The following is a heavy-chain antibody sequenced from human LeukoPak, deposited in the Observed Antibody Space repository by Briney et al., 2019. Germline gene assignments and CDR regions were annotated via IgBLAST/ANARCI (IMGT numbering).Heavy chain of an antibody. D-gene: IGHD2-2*01. CDR3: ARALGVDCSTINCFLSPFDP. V-gene: IGHV1-2*02. Sequence: ASVKVSCKASGYTFTGYYMYWVRQAPGQGLEWMGWINPNSGGTNYAQKFQGRVTMTRDTSIGTAYLELSSLRSDDTAVYYCARALGVDCSTINCFLSPFDPWGQGTLVTVSS. J-gene: IGHJ5*02. CDR1: GYTFTGYY. CDR2: INPNSGGT.